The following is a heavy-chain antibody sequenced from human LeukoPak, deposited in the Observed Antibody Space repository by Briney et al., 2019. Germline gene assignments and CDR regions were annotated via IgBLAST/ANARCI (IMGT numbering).Heavy chain of an antibody. D-gene: IGHD5-12*01. V-gene: IGHV4-39*02. CDR1: GGSISSSSYY. CDR2: IYYSGST. J-gene: IGHJ3*02. Sequence: PSETLSLTCTVSGGSISSSSYYWGWIRQPPGKGLEWIGSIYYSGSTYYNPSLKSRVTISVDTSKNQFSLKLSSVTAADTAVYYCARDRSGYDDAFDIWGQGTMVTVSS. CDR3: ARDRSGYDDAFDI.